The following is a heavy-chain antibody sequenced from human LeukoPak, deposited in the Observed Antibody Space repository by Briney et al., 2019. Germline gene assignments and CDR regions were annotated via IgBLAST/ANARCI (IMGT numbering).Heavy chain of an antibody. CDR3: ARGVRATIYDAFDI. CDR2: ISDGGKTK. V-gene: IGHV3-48*03. Sequence: GGSLRLSCAASGFTFRSSEMNWVRQAPGKGLEWVSYISDGGKTKYYADSVKGRFTISRDNAKNSLYLQMNSLRAEDTALYYCARGVRATIYDAFDIWGQGTMVTVSS. J-gene: IGHJ3*02. CDR1: GFTFRSSE. D-gene: IGHD3-9*01.